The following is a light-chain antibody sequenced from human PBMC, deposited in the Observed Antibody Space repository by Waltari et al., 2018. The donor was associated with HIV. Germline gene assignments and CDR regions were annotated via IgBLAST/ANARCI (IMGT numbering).Light chain of an antibody. CDR1: QSVLYSSNNNNY. V-gene: IGKV4-1*01. Sequence: IVMTQSPDSLAVSLGERATINCKSSQSVLYSSNNNNYLAWFQQKPGQPPKLLIYWASTRESGVPDRFSGSGSGTDFTLTISSLQAEDVAVYYCLQYYTIPRTFGQGTTVEIK. CDR3: LQYYTIPRT. CDR2: WAS. J-gene: IGKJ1*01.